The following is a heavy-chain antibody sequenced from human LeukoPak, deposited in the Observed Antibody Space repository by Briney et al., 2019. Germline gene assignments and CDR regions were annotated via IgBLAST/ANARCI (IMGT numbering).Heavy chain of an antibody. CDR3: ARYHSISGHYYFDY. D-gene: IGHD3-22*01. CDR1: GYTFTSYA. CDR2: ISAYNGNA. V-gene: IGHV1-18*01. J-gene: IGHJ4*02. Sequence: ASVKVSCKASGYTFTSYAISWVRQAPGQGLEWMGRISAYNGNAKYPQKLQGRVTMTTDTSTSTAYMELRSLRSDDTAVYYCARYHSISGHYYFDYWGRGTLVTVSS.